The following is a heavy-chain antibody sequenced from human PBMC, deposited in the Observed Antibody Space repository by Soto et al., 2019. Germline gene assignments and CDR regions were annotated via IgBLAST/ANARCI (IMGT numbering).Heavy chain of an antibody. CDR2: ISAYNGNT. D-gene: IGHD6-13*01. CDR1: GYTFASDV. CDR3: ARDTKLIAAGSGY. V-gene: IGHV1-18*04. J-gene: IGHJ4*02. Sequence: ASEEVSWDASGYTFASDVISWVRHAPGQGLEWMGRISAYNGNTNYAQKLQGRVTMTTDTSTSTAYMELRSLRSDDTAVYYCARDTKLIAAGSGYWGQGTLVTVSS.